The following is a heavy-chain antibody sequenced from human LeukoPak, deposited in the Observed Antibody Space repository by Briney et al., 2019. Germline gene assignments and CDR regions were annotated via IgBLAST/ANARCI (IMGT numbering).Heavy chain of an antibody. Sequence: ASVKVSCKASCDTFTSYCISWGRQAPGEGLEWMGRISAYNGNTNCAQKFQGGVTMTTDTSTSTDYMELRSLRSPDTAVYYCARDRLWFGASIGPSVYWGQGPLVTVPS. D-gene: IGHD3-10*01. CDR2: ISAYNGNT. CDR1: CDTFTSYC. J-gene: IGHJ4*02. V-gene: IGHV1-18*01. CDR3: ARDRLWFGASIGPSVY.